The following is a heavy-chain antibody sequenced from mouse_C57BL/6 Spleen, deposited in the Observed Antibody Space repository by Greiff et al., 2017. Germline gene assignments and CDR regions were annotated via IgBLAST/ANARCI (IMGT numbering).Heavy chain of an antibody. V-gene: IGHV1-50*01. Sequence: QVQLKQPGAELVKPGASVKLSCKASGYTFTSYWMQWVKQRPGQGLEWIGEIDPSDSYTNYNQKFKGKATLTVDTSSSTAYMQLSSRTSEDSAVYYCARLWNDWGQGTTLTVAS. CDR2: IDPSDSYT. CDR1: GYTFTSYW. D-gene: IGHD1-1*02. J-gene: IGHJ2*01. CDR3: ARLWND.